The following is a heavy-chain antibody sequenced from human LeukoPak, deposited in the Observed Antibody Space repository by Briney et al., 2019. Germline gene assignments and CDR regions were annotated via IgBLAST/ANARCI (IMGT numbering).Heavy chain of an antibody. Sequence: GGSLRLSCASSGFTFEDYAMHWVRQAPGKAPEDVKGISWNSGSTGYADSVKGRFTISRDNAKNSLYLQMNSLRAEDTALYYCAKGRDSSSSSATDSWGQGTLVTVSS. V-gene: IGHV3-9*01. J-gene: IGHJ4*02. CDR3: AKGRDSSSSSATDS. CDR2: ISWNSGST. CDR1: GFTFEDYA. D-gene: IGHD6-6*01.